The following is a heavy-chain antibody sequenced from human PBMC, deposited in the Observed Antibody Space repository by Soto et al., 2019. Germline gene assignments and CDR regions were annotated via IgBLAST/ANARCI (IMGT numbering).Heavy chain of an antibody. J-gene: IGHJ4*02. V-gene: IGHV1-2*04. CDR1: GYTFTGYY. D-gene: IGHD3-22*01. Sequence: ASVKVSCKASGYTFTGYYMHWVRQAPGQGLEWMGWINPNSGGTNYAQKFQGWVTMTRDTSISTAYMELSRLRSDDTAVYYCARDSYYYDSSGYGTFDYWGQGTLVTVSS. CDR2: INPNSGGT. CDR3: ARDSYYYDSSGYGTFDY.